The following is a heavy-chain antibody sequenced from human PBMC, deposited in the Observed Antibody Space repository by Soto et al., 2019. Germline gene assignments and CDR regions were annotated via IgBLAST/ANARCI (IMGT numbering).Heavy chain of an antibody. Sequence: KGSRCNFTIYGIGWVRQMPGKGLEWLGIIYPGDSDTRYSPSFQGQVTISADKSVSTAYLQWSSLKASDTAMYYCARHRIQLDYGMDVWDQGTTVTVSS. CDR2: IYPGDSDT. CDR1: RCNFTIYG. V-gene: IGHV5-51*01. J-gene: IGHJ6*02. D-gene: IGHD5-18*01. CDR3: ARHRIQLDYGMDV.